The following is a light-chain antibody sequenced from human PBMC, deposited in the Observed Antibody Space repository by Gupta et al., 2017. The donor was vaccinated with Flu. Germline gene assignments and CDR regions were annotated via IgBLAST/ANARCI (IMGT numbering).Light chain of an antibody. CDR2: GKS. Sequence: SSGLTQDPAVSVALGQTARITCQGDSLRSYYATWYQLQPGQAPILVFYGKSSRPSGIPDRFSGSSSGSSASLTITGAQAEDEGDYYCFSHDGGSRWVFGGGTKLTVL. J-gene: IGLJ3*02. CDR1: SLRSYY. V-gene: IGLV3-19*01. CDR3: FSHDGGSRWV.